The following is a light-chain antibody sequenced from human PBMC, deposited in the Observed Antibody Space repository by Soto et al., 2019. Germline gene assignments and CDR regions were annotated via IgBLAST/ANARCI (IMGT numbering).Light chain of an antibody. Sequence: QPVLTQSPSASASLGASVKLTCTLSSGHSSYAIAWHQQQPEKGPRYLMKLNSDGSHSKGDGIPDRFSGSSSGAERYLTISSLQSEDEADYYCQTWGTGIYVVFGGGTKFTVL. CDR2: LNSDGSH. CDR1: SGHSSYA. J-gene: IGLJ2*01. CDR3: QTWGTGIYVV. V-gene: IGLV4-69*01.